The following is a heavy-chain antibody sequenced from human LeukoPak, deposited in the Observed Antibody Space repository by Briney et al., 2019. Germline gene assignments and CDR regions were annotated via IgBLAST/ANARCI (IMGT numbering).Heavy chain of an antibody. Sequence: SETLSLTCAVYGGSFSGYYWSWIRQPPGKGLEWIGETNHSGSTNYNPSLKSRVTISVDTSKNQFSLKLSSVTAADTAVYYCARRGRRWFAFDPWGQGTLVTVSS. CDR1: GGSFSGYY. CDR2: TNHSGST. J-gene: IGHJ5*02. CDR3: ARRGRRWFAFDP. D-gene: IGHD3-10*01. V-gene: IGHV4-34*01.